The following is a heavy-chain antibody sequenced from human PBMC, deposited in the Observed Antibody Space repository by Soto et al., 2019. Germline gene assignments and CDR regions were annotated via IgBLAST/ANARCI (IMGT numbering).Heavy chain of an antibody. CDR2: IFYSGYT. CDR1: GGSISSYY. Sequence: SETLSLTCTISGGSISSYYWSWIRQPPGKGLEWIGYIFYSGYTNYNPSLKSRVTISLDTSKNQFSLKLSSVTAADTAVFYCASSVPEYFQHWGQGTLVTVSS. V-gene: IGHV4-59*01. D-gene: IGHD3-10*01. CDR3: ASSVPEYFQH. J-gene: IGHJ1*01.